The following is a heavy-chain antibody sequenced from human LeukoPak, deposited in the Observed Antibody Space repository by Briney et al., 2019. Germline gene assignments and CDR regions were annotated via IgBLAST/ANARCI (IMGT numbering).Heavy chain of an antibody. J-gene: IGHJ3*02. CDR2: INPNSGGT. CDR3: ARVNPNWNFAFDI. Sequence: ASVKVSCKASEYTFTGYYMHWVRQAPGQGLEWMGWINPNSGGTNYAQKFQGRVTMTRDTSISTAYMELSRLRSDDTAVYYCARVNPNWNFAFDIWGQGTMVTVSS. D-gene: IGHD1-1*01. V-gene: IGHV1-2*02. CDR1: EYTFTGYY.